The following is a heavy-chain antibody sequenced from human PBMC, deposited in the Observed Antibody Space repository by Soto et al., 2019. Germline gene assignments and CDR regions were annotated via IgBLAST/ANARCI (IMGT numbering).Heavy chain of an antibody. V-gene: IGHV3-30*18. CDR3: AKDTGDYAFEGDY. D-gene: IGHD4-17*01. CDR2: ISYDGSNK. CDR1: GFTFSSYG. Sequence: PGGSLRLSCAASGFTFSSYGMHWVRQAPGKGLEWVAVISYDGSNKYYADSVKGRFTISRDNSKNTLYLQMNSLRAEDTAVYYCAKDTGDYAFEGDYWGQGTLVTVSS. J-gene: IGHJ4*02.